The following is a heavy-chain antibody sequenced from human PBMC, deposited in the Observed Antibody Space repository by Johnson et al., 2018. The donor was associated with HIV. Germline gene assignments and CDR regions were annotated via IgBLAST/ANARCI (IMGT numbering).Heavy chain of an antibody. Sequence: VQLVESGGGVVRPGGSLTLSCVVSGFTFTEYGMSWVRQAPGKGLEWVSGINWNGGSTGYADSVKGRFTISRDNAKNSLYLQMKSLRAEDTALYYCTRTDDTYNYESGGYVDACDIWGQGTMVTVSS. J-gene: IGHJ3*02. CDR1: GFTFTEYG. D-gene: IGHD3-22*01. CDR2: INWNGGST. V-gene: IGHV3-20*04. CDR3: TRTDDTYNYESGGYVDACDI.